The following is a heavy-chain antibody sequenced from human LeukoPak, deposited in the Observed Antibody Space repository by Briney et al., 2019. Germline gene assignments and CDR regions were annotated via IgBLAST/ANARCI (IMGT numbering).Heavy chain of an antibody. D-gene: IGHD2-15*01. CDR2: IYYSGST. CDR3: ARSGGTSYYGMDV. V-gene: IGHV4-30-4*01. Sequence: PSETLSLTCTVSGGSISSGDYYWSWIRQPPGQGLEWIGYIYYSGSTYYNPSLKSRFTISVDTSKNQFSLKLSSVTAADTAVYYCARSGGTSYYGMDVWGQGTTVTVSS. J-gene: IGHJ6*01. CDR1: GGSISSGDYY.